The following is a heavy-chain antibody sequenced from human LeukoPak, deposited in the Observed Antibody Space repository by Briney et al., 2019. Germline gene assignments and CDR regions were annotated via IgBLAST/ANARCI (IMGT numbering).Heavy chain of an antibody. CDR1: GGSISGYY. D-gene: IGHD3-10*01. CDR3: ARQTGYGLVSFDF. CDR2: IYYSGST. Sequence: SETLSLTCTVSGGSISGYYWNWIRQPPGKGLEWIGYIYYSGSTNYNPSLKSRVTISLDTSKNQFSLKRSSVTAADTAVYYCARQTGYGLVSFDFWGQGRLVTVSS. V-gene: IGHV4-59*08. J-gene: IGHJ4*02.